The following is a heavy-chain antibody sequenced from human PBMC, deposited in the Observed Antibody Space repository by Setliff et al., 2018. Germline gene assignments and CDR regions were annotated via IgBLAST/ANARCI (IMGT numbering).Heavy chain of an antibody. CDR2: INTNTGNP. Sequence: ASVKVSCKASGYIFTTYAISWMRQAPGQGLEWMGWINTNTGNPSYAQGFTGRFVFSLDTSVSTAYLQISSLKAEDTALYYCARASRFGTIKYRGDYYMDVWGKGTTVTVSS. CDR1: GYIFTTYA. V-gene: IGHV7-4-1*02. D-gene: IGHD3-10*01. J-gene: IGHJ6*03. CDR3: ARASRFGTIKYRGDYYMDV.